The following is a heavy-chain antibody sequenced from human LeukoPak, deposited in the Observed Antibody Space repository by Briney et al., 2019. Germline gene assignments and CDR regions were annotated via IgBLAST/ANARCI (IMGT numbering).Heavy chain of an antibody. CDR1: GFSFSSYG. D-gene: IGHD3-10*01. CDR3: AKDGAASWFGEAT. CDR2: ISNDGSNK. V-gene: IGHV3-30*18. J-gene: IGHJ5*02. Sequence: GGSLRLSCAASGFSFSSYGMQWVRQAPGKGLEWVALISNDGSNKHYADSVKGRFTISRDNSKNTLYLQMNSLRAEDTAVYYCAKDGAASWFGEATWGQGTLVTVSS.